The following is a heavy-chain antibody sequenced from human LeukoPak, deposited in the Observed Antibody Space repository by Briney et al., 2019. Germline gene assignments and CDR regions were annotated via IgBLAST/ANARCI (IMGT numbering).Heavy chain of an antibody. CDR3: AKAGHDIVVVVAATVVYFDY. D-gene: IGHD2-15*01. J-gene: IGHJ4*02. V-gene: IGHV3-23*01. CDR2: ISGSGGST. Sequence: GGSLRLSCAASGFTFSSYAMSWVRQAPGKGLEWVSAISGSGGSTYYADSVKGRSTISRDNSKNTLYLQMNSLRAEDTAVYYCAKAGHDIVVVVAATVVYFDYWGQGTLVTVSS. CDR1: GFTFSSYA.